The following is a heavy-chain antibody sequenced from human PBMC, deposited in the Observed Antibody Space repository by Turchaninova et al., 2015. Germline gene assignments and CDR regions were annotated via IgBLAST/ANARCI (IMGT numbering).Heavy chain of an antibody. CDR2: ISYSGRT. J-gene: IGHJ3*02. D-gene: IGHD1-26*01. V-gene: IGHV4-59*08. CDR3: ARHGGAKVGVTLDDAFDI. Sequence: QVQLQESGPGLVKPSETLSLACCVAGGSIRIYYWSWIRRPPGKGLEWIGYISYSGRTNYNPSLKRRVTISEDTSKNQFSLKLSSVTAADTAVYYCARHGGAKVGVTLDDAFDIWGQGTMVTVSS. CDR1: GGSIRIYY.